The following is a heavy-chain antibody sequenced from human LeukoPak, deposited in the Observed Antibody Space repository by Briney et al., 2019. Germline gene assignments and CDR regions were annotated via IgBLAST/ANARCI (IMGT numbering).Heavy chain of an antibody. CDR2: ISGTGTTI. Sequence: GGSLRLSCAASGLTFIDYYMTWIRPAPGKGLEWVSSISGTGTTIYSADSVRGRFTVSRDNARNSLFLHMNSLRAEDTAVYYCAVQITMIVVVPYFDYWGQGTLVTVSS. CDR3: AVQITMIVVVPYFDY. CDR1: GLTFIDYY. V-gene: IGHV3-11*04. D-gene: IGHD3-22*01. J-gene: IGHJ4*02.